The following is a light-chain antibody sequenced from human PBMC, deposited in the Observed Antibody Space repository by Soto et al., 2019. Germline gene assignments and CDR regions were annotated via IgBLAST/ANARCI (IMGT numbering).Light chain of an antibody. CDR1: QSVSSSY. V-gene: IGKV3-20*01. CDR2: GAS. CDR3: QQYGSSDWK. Sequence: EIVLTQSPGTLSLSPGERATLSCRASQSVSSSYLAWYQQKPGQAPRLLIYGASSRATGIPDRFSGSGSGTDFTIKISRMETEYFEVYYCQQYGSSDWKFCQGTKVDIK. J-gene: IGKJ1*01.